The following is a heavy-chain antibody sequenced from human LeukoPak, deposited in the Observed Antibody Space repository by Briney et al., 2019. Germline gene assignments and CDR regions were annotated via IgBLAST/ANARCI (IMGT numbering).Heavy chain of an antibody. CDR1: GFTFSSYS. Sequence: GGSLRLSCAASGFTFSSYSMNWVRQAPGKGLEWVSSISSSSSYIYYADSVKGRFTISRDNSKNTLYLQMNSLRAEDTAVYYCARGHGLARQPDWYFDLWGRGTLVTVSS. CDR3: ARGHGLARQPDWYFDL. CDR2: ISSSSSYI. J-gene: IGHJ2*01. V-gene: IGHV3-21*01. D-gene: IGHD2-2*01.